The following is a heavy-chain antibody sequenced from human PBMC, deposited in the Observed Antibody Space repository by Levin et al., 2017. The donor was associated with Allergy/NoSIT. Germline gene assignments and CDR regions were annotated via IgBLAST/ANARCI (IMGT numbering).Heavy chain of an antibody. Sequence: AGGSLRLSCAASGFTFSAFAMNWVRQAPGKGLEWISYITYSSDNTYYADSVKGRFTISRDNAKNSLYLQMNSLRADDTAVYYCTRSADGHCDSWGQGTLVTVSS. D-gene: IGHD6-13*01. CDR3: TRSADGHCDS. V-gene: IGHV3-48*01. CDR2: ITYSSDNT. J-gene: IGHJ4*02. CDR1: GFTFSAFA.